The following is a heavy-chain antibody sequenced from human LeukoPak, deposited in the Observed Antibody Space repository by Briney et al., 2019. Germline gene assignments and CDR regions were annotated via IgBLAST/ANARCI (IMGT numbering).Heavy chain of an antibody. CDR1: GYTLTSHY. CDR3: ASGMQLRVGELFLDTRYDGFDL. J-gene: IGHJ3*01. Sequence: VASVNVSCKASGYTLTSHYMHWVRQAPGQGLGWRGLISPPVGATIYGQKCQGRVTMTSDTSTSTVYMELSSLRPADTAVYYCASGMQLRVGELFLDTRYDGFDLWGQGTMVTVSS. CDR2: ISPPVGAT. D-gene: IGHD3-16*01. V-gene: IGHV1-46*01.